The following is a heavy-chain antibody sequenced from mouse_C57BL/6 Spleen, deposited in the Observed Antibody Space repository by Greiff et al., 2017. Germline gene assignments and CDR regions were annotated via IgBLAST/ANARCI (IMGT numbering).Heavy chain of an antibody. Sequence: VKVVESGPGLVAPSQSLSITCTVSGFSLTSYGVHWVRQPPGKGLEWLVVIWSDGSTTYNSALKSRLSISKDNSKSQVFLKRNSLQTDDTAMYYCARPIYYDYGGFAYWGQGTLVTVSA. D-gene: IGHD2-4*01. J-gene: IGHJ3*01. CDR1: GFSLTSYG. CDR3: ARPIYYDYGGFAY. V-gene: IGHV2-6*03. CDR2: IWSDGST.